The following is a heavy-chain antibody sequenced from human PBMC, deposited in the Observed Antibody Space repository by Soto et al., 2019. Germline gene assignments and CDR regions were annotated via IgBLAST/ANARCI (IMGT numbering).Heavy chain of an antibody. CDR3: ALGGDNYGRHFDF. CDR1: GGSISNFH. Sequence: PSETLSLTCNVSGGSISNFHLSWIRQPPGKGLEWIGYIYYSGNYYNPSLTSRVSMSLDKSKNQFSLHLKSVTAADTALYFRALGGDNYGRHFDFWGQGTRGTVSS. V-gene: IGHV4-59*01. D-gene: IGHD5-18*01. J-gene: IGHJ4*02. CDR2: IYYSGN.